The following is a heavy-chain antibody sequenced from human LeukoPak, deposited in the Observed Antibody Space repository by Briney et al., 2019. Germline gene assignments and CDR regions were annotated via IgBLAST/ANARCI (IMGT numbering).Heavy chain of an antibody. CDR1: GFSFNKYC. Sequence: GGSLSLSCAASGFSFNKYCMSWVRQAPGKGLEWVANIKPDGSEKYYVDSVKGRFTISRDNAKNSLSLQMNSLRAEDTAVYYCAAQNFCSNFVQHWGQGTLVTVSS. CDR3: AAQNFCSNFVQH. J-gene: IGHJ1*01. V-gene: IGHV3-7*05. D-gene: IGHD4-11*01. CDR2: IKPDGSEK.